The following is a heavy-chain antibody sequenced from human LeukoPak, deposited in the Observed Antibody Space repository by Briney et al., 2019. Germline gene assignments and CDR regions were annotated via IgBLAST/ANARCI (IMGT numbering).Heavy chain of an antibody. CDR1: GGSISSSSYY. CDR2: IYYGGST. Sequence: SETLSLTCTVSGGSISSSSYYWGWIRQPPGKGLEWIGSIYYGGSTYYNPSLKSRVTISVDTSKNQFSLKLSSVTAADTAVYYCAREGITVLRGVPEIPLYFDYWGQGTLVTVSS. V-gene: IGHV4-39*07. J-gene: IGHJ4*02. D-gene: IGHD3-10*01. CDR3: AREGITVLRGVPEIPLYFDY.